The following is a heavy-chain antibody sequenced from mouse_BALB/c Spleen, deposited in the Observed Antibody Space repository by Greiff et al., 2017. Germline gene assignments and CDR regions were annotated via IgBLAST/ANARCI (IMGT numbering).Heavy chain of an antibody. J-gene: IGHJ2*01. D-gene: IGHD2-3*01. V-gene: IGHV4-1*02. CDR2: INPDSSTI. Sequence: EVKLMESGGGLVQPGGSLKLSCAASGFDFSRYWMSWVRQAPGKGLEWIGEINPDSSTINYTPSLKDKFIISRDNAKNTLYLQMSKVRSEDTALYYCARPIYDGYFDYWGQGTTLTVSS. CDR1: GFDFSRYW. CDR3: ARPIYDGYFDY.